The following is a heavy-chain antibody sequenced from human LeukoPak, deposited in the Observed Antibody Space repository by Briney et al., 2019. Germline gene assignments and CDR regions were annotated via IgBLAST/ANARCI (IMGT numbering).Heavy chain of an antibody. CDR1: GYTFTSYD. CDR2: MNPNSGNT. V-gene: IGHV1-8*01. J-gene: IGHJ4*02. D-gene: IGHD3-10*01. CDR3: ARGNTHFGEDY. Sequence: ASVKVSCKASGYTFTSYDINWVRQATGQGLXXXGWMNPNSGNTGYAQKFQGRVTMTRNTSISTAYMELSSLRSEDTAVYYCARGNTHFGEDYWGQGTLVTVSS.